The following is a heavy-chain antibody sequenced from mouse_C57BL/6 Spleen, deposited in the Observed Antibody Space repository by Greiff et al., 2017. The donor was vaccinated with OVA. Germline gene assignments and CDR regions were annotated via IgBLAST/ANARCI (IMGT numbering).Heavy chain of an antibody. J-gene: IGHJ1*03. D-gene: IGHD2-1*01. CDR1: GYAFSSSW. V-gene: IGHV1-82*01. Sequence: VKLQESGPELVKPGASVKISCKASGYAFSSSWMNWVKQRPGKGLEWIGRIYPGDGDTNYNGKFKGKATLTADKSSSTAYMQLSSLTSEDSAVYFCAFDYGNRYWYFDVWGTGTTVTVSS. CDR3: AFDYGNRYWYFDV. CDR2: IYPGDGDT.